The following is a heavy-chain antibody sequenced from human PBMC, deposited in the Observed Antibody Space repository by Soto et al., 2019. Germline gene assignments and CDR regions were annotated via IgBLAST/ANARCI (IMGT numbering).Heavy chain of an antibody. CDR1: GGSFSGYY. J-gene: IGHJ5*02. V-gene: IGHV4-34*01. Sequence: SETLSLTCAVYGGSFSGYYWSWIRQPPGKGLEWIGEINHSGSTNYNPSLKSRVTISVDTSKNQFSLKLSSVTAADTAVYYCARSGYYGSGSYYPLNWFDPWGLGTLLTVS. CDR3: ARSGYYGSGSYYPLNWFDP. CDR2: INHSGST. D-gene: IGHD3-10*01.